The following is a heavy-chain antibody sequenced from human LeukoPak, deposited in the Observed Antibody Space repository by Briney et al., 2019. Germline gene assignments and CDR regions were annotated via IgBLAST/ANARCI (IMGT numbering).Heavy chain of an antibody. CDR3: ARATVNSGYDWGALQHWFDP. J-gene: IGHJ5*02. Sequence: SETLSLTCAVYGGSFSGYYWSWIRQPPGKGLEWIGEINHSGSTNYNPSLKSRVTISVDTSKNQFSLKLSSVTAADTAVYYCARATVNSGYDWGALQHWFDPWGQGTLVTVSS. D-gene: IGHD5-12*01. CDR1: GGSFSGYY. V-gene: IGHV4-34*01. CDR2: INHSGST.